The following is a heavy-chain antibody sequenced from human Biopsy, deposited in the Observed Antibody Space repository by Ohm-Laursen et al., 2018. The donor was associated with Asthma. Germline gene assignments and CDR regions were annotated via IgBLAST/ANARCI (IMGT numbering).Heavy chain of an antibody. D-gene: IGHD3-10*01. J-gene: IGHJ6*02. CDR1: GYTFNSAG. CDR3: ARAVDYSHYYGIDV. V-gene: IGHV1-18*01. Sequence: ASVKVSCKTSGYTFNSAGTTWVRQAPGQGLEWMGWISVYNGNTKVAQKLQDRVTMITDTSTSTAYMELRSLRSDDTAVYFCARAVDYSHYYGIDVWGQGTTVIVS. CDR2: ISVYNGNT.